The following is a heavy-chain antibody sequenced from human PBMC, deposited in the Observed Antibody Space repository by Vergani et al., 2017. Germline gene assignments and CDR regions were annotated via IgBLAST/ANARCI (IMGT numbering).Heavy chain of an antibody. CDR3: ARGDYGILTGYRY. D-gene: IGHD3-9*01. CDR2: TNPSGGHT. J-gene: IGHJ4*02. CDR1: GYTFSNYY. Sequence: QVQVVQSGAEVKKSGASVKVSCKTSGYTFSNYYMHWVRQAPGQGLEWMGITNPSGGHTNYAQKFHGRVTMTRDTSTSTVYMELSSLRSEDTAIYYCARGDYGILTGYRYWGQGTLVTVSA. V-gene: IGHV1-46*03.